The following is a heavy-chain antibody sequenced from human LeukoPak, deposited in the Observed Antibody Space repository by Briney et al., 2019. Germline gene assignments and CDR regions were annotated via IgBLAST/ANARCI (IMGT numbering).Heavy chain of an antibody. Sequence: SETLSLTCAVSGDSISSPNWWSWVSQPPGKGLEWIGEIYHNGNTNYNPSLKSRVTISVDKSKNQFSLKLSSVTAADTAVYYCARGSGHFQHWGQGTLVTVSS. CDR1: GDSISSPNW. D-gene: IGHD3-10*01. CDR2: IYHNGNT. V-gene: IGHV4-4*02. CDR3: ARGSGHFQH. J-gene: IGHJ1*01.